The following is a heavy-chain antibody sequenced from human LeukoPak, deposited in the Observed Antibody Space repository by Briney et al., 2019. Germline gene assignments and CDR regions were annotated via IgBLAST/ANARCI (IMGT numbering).Heavy chain of an antibody. CDR3: ERGPIAVAMDNWFDP. J-gene: IGHJ5*02. V-gene: IGHV1-2*02. CDR1: GYTFTGYY. Sequence: ASVKVSCKASGYTFTGYYMHWVRQAPGQGLEWMGWINPNSGGTNYAQKFQGRVTMTRDTSISTAYMELSRLRSDDTAVYYCERGPIAVAMDNWFDPWGQGTLVTVSS. D-gene: IGHD6-19*01. CDR2: INPNSGGT.